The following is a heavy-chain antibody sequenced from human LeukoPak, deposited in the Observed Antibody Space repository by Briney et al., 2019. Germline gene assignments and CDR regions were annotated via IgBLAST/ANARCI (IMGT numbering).Heavy chain of an antibody. D-gene: IGHD6-13*01. CDR3: ARTISSWHYYFDY. Sequence: ASLNLSCTASGYTFTSYGISWVRHAPGQGLEWMGWISAYNGNTNYAQTLQGRVTITTDTSTSTAYMELRSLRSDDTAVYYCARTISSWHYYFDYWGQGTLVTVSS. CDR2: ISAYNGNT. J-gene: IGHJ4*02. CDR1: GYTFTSYG. V-gene: IGHV1-18*01.